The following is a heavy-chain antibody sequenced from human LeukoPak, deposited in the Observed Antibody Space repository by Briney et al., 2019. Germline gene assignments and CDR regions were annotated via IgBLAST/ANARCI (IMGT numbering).Heavy chain of an antibody. Sequence: PGGSLRLSCSASGFTFSSYAMSWVREAPGKGLGWVSSISGYDGSTYYADSVKGRFTISRDNSKKTLYLQMNSLRAEDTAVYYCAKDCGRDCYLSEYWGQGTLVTVSS. V-gene: IGHV3-23*01. CDR1: GFTFSSYA. D-gene: IGHD2-21*01. J-gene: IGHJ4*02. CDR3: AKDCGRDCYLSEY. CDR2: ISGYDGST.